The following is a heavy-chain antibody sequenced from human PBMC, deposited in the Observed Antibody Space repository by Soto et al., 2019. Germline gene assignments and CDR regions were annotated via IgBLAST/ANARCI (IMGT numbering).Heavy chain of an antibody. V-gene: IGHV1-2*02. J-gene: IGHJ6*02. CDR1: GYTFTGYY. CDR3: ASDIVVVPAAEPGGMDV. CDR2: INPNSGGT. D-gene: IGHD2-2*01. Sequence: ASVKVSCKASGYTFTGYYMHWVRQAPGQGLEWMGWINPNSGGTNYAQKFQGRVTMTRDTSISTAYMELSRLRSDDTAVYYCASDIVVVPAAEPGGMDVWGQGTTVTVYS.